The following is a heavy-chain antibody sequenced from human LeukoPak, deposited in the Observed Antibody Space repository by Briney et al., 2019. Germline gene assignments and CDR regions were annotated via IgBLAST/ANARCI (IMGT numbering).Heavy chain of an antibody. D-gene: IGHD6-19*01. CDR1: GFTFSNFA. CDR2: ISGSGGST. J-gene: IGHJ4*02. Sequence: GGSLRLSCAASGFTFSNFAMNWVRQAPGKGLEWVSTISGSGGSTYYADSVKGRFTISRDNSKNTLYLQMNSLRAEDAAVYYCAKMVHTEQWLVPFDYWGQGTLVTVSS. CDR3: AKMVHTEQWLVPFDY. V-gene: IGHV3-23*01.